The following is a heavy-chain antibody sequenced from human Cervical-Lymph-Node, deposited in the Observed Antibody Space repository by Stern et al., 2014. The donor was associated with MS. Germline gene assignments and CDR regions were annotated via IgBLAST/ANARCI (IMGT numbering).Heavy chain of an antibody. CDR3: ARILAGTTYYYYGMDV. CDR2: IDWDDDK. J-gene: IGHJ6*02. D-gene: IGHD6-19*01. Sequence: QITLKESGPALVKPTQTLTLTCTFSGFSLSTSGMCVSWIRQPPGKALEWLALIDWDDDKYYSTSLKTRLTISKDTSKNQVVLTITNMDPVDTATYYCARILAGTTYYYYGMDVWGQGTTVTVSS. CDR1: GFSLSTSGMC. V-gene: IGHV2-70*01.